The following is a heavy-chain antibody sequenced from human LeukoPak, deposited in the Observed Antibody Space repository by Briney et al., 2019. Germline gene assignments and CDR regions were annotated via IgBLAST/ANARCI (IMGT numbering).Heavy chain of an antibody. CDR3: AREARGSGRDFDY. V-gene: IGHV3-11*01. CDR1: GFSFSDFY. CDR2: IGTRSNPI. Sequence: GGSLRLSCAASGFSFSDFYMSWIRQAPGMGLEWISYIGTRSNPIYYADSVKGRFTISRDDAKDSLYLQMNSLRDEDTAVYFCAREARGSGRDFDYWGQGILVTVSS. D-gene: IGHD1-26*01. J-gene: IGHJ4*02.